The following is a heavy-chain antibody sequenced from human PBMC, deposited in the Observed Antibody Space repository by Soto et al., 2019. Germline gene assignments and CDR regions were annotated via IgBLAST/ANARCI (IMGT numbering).Heavy chain of an antibody. V-gene: IGHV3-23*01. CDR2: ISYTGDST. Sequence: GGSLRLSCAASGFIFSAYVMTWVRQAPGEGLEWVSTISYTGDSTYYADSVKGRFTISRDNSKNTLYLQVNSLRVEDTAVYYCAREYVGGRPDYWGQGTLVTVSS. CDR1: GFIFSAYV. D-gene: IGHD1-26*01. CDR3: AREYVGGRPDY. J-gene: IGHJ4*02.